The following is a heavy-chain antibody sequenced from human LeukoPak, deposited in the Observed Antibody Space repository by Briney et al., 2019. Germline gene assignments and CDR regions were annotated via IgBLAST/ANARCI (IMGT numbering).Heavy chain of an antibody. Sequence: GGSLRLSCAASGFTFSVAWMHWFRQVPGKGLMWASRITTDETTTYADSVRGRFSISRDNAKNTVYLQMNSLRVEDTAVYYCAKDWFATTDYWGQGILVTVSS. J-gene: IGHJ4*02. D-gene: IGHD1/OR15-1a*01. V-gene: IGHV3-74*01. CDR1: GFTFSVAW. CDR2: ITTDETT. CDR3: AKDWFATTDY.